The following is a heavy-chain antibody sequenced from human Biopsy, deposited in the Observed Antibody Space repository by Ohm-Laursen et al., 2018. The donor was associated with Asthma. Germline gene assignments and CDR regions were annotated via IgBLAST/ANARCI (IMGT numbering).Heavy chain of an antibody. CDR1: GFVFRSHA. J-gene: IGHJ4*02. CDR3: ARDSYSSGLYDDFES. Sequence: SLRLSCSASGFVFRSHAMHWVRQAPGKGLEWIPYINGKSNSIEYADSVKGRFTISRDNAKNSLYLQMNSLRAEDTAVYYCARDSYSSGLYDDFESWGQGTLVTVSS. V-gene: IGHV3-48*03. D-gene: IGHD6-19*01. CDR2: INGKSNSI.